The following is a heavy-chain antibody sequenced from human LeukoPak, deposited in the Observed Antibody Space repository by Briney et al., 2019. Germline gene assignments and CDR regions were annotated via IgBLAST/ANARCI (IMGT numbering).Heavy chain of an antibody. D-gene: IGHD4-17*01. CDR2: ISGSGGRT. V-gene: IGHV3-23*01. CDR1: GCTFSSYA. CDR3: ARLSYGDFGFDY. Sequence: GGSLRLSCAASGCTFSSYAMTWVRQAPGKGLEWVSAISGSGGRTYYADSVKGRFTISRDNSKNTLYLQMNSLRAEGTAVYYCARLSYGDFGFDYWGQGTLVTVSS. J-gene: IGHJ4*02.